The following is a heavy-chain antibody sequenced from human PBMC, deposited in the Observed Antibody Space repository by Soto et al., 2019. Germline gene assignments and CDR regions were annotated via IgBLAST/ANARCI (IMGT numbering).Heavy chain of an antibody. CDR1: GGSLSYYY. Sequence: PSETLSLTCSVSGGSLSYYYWSWIRQPAGRGLEWIGRIFDSGNTNYSPSLRSRITMSVDTSKNQFSLKLSSVTAADTAVYYCARGSLKFDFWGLGTLVTVSS. J-gene: IGHJ4*02. CDR2: IFDSGNT. CDR3: ARGSLKFDF. D-gene: IGHD3-10*01. V-gene: IGHV4-4*07.